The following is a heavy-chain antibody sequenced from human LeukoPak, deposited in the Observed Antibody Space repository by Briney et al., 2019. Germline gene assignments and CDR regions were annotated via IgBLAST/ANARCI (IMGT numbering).Heavy chain of an antibody. V-gene: IGHV4-34*01. Sequence: KSSETLSLTCAVYGGSFSGYYWSWIRQPPGKGLEWIGEINHSGSTNYNPSLKSRVTISVDTSKNQFSLNLSSVTAADTAVYFCARGRYSFGYWGQGTLVTVSS. CDR1: GGSFSGYY. CDR3: ARGRYSFGY. D-gene: IGHD5-18*01. J-gene: IGHJ4*02. CDR2: INHSGST.